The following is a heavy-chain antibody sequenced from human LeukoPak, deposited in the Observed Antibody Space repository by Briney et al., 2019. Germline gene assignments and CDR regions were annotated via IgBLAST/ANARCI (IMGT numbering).Heavy chain of an antibody. J-gene: IGHJ6*03. D-gene: IGHD3-3*01. CDR2: ITGRDSGT. CDR1: GFTFSTYG. CDR3: AKTSLSDPSGHYYYMDV. V-gene: IGHV3-23*01. Sequence: GGSLRLSCAASGFTFSTYGMSWVRQAPGKGLEWVSAITGRDSGTYYADSVKGRFTISRDNSKNTLYLQLNNLRIEDTALYYCAKTSLSDPSGHYYYMDVWGKGTTVTVSS.